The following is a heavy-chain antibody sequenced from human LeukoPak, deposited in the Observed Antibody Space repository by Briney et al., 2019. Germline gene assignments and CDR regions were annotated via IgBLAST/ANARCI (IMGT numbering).Heavy chain of an antibody. Sequence: PSETLSLTCAVSVGSFSSYHWSWIRQPPGKGLEWIGEINRSGSTHYNPSLKSRVAISVDASKNHFSLELSSVTAADTAVYFCARSGETTIAYLDWGQGTLVTVSS. CDR1: VGSFSSYH. D-gene: IGHD1/OR15-1a*01. V-gene: IGHV4-34*01. CDR3: ARSGETTIAYLD. CDR2: INRSGST. J-gene: IGHJ4*02.